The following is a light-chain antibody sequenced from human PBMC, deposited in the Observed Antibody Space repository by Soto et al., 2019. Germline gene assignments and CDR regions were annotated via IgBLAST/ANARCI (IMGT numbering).Light chain of an antibody. Sequence: EIVMTQSPATLSVSPGARATLSCRASQSVSYNLAWYQHKPGQAPRLLIYGPSTRATGIPARFSGSGYGTAGTLTISSLQSEDGALYDCQQYNNWPRTFGQGTKVDIK. CDR3: QQYNNWPRT. CDR2: GPS. J-gene: IGKJ1*01. V-gene: IGKV3-15*01. CDR1: QSVSYN.